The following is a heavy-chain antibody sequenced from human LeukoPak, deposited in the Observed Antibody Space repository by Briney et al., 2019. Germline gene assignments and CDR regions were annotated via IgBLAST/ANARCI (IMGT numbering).Heavy chain of an antibody. V-gene: IGHV3-21*01. J-gene: IGHJ3*02. CDR3: ARDLSELQLVNAFDI. D-gene: IGHD6-13*01. CDR2: ISSSSSYI. Sequence: PGGSLRLSCAASGFTFSSYSMNWVRQAPGKGLEWVSSISSSSSYIYYADSVKGRFTISRDNAKSSLYLQMNSLRAEDTAVYYCARDLSELQLVNAFDIWGQGTMVTVSS. CDR1: GFTFSSYS.